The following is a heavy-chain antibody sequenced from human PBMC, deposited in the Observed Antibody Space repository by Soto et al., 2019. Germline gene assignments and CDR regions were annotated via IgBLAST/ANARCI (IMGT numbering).Heavy chain of an antibody. V-gene: IGHV4-39*01. D-gene: IGHD3-10*01. CDR2: IYYSGST. Sequence: SETLSLTCTASGGSISSSSYYWGWIRQPPGKGLEWIGSIYYSGSTYYNPSLKSRVTISVDTSKNQFSLKLSSVTAADTAVYYCARHRSYTMVRGVVGWFDPWGQGTLVTVSS. CDR1: GGSISSSSYY. J-gene: IGHJ5*02. CDR3: ARHRSYTMVRGVVGWFDP.